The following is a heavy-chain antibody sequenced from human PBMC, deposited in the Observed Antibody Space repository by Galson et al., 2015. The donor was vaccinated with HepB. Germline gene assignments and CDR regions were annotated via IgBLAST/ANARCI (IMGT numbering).Heavy chain of an antibody. CDR2: INTNTGNP. Sequence: SVKVSCKASGYTFTSYGISWVRQAPGQGLEWMGWINTNTGNPTYAQGFTGRFVFSLDTSVSTAYLQISSLKAEETAVYYCARDPSGCSSTSCYASYYYYGMDVWGQGTTVTVSS. CDR3: ARDPSGCSSTSCYASYYYYGMDV. J-gene: IGHJ6*02. V-gene: IGHV7-4-1*02. D-gene: IGHD2-2*01. CDR1: GYTFTSYG.